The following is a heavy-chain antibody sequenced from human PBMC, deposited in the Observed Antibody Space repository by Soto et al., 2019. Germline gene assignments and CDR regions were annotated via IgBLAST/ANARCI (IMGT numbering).Heavy chain of an antibody. CDR1: GFTFGDYA. D-gene: IGHD5-18*01. V-gene: IGHV3-53*01. CDR2: IYSGGST. CDR3: ARSGYSYGPFDY. Sequence: PGGSLRLSCTASGFTFGDYAMSWVRQAPGKGLEWVSVIYSGGSTYYADSVKGRFTISRDNSKNTLYLQMNSLRAEDTAAYYCARSGYSYGPFDYWGQGTLVTVSS. J-gene: IGHJ4*02.